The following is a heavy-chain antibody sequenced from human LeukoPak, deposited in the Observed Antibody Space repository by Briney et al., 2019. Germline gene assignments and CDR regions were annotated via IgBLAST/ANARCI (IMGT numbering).Heavy chain of an antibody. V-gene: IGHV3-7*03. D-gene: IGHD2-15*01. CDR1: GFTFSSYW. CDR2: IKQDGSEK. CDR3: ARDVFEGYCTGGSCYSGCGFDI. Sequence: PGGSLRLSCAASGFTFSSYWMSWVRQAPGKGLEWVANIKQDGSEKYYVDSVKGRFTISRDNAKNSLYLQMNSLRAEDTAVYYCARDVFEGYCTGGSCYSGCGFDIWGQGTMVTVSS. J-gene: IGHJ3*02.